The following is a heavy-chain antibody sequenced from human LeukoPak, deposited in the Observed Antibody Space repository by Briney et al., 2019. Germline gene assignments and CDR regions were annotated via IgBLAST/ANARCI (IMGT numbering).Heavy chain of an antibody. CDR2: IKSRPDGGTT. V-gene: IGHV3-15*01. Sequence: GGSLRLSCAGSGFTFSNAWMNWVRQAPGKGLEWVGRIKSRPDGGTTDYAAPVKGRFTTSRDDLKNTVYMRLNSLKIEDTAVYYCATGLVFDNWGQGTLVTVSS. J-gene: IGHJ4*02. D-gene: IGHD6-19*01. CDR3: ATGLVFDN. CDR1: GFTFSNAW.